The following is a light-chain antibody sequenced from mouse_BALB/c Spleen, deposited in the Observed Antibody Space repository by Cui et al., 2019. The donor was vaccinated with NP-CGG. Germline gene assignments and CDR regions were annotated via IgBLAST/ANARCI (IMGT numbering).Light chain of an antibody. V-gene: IGLV1*01. CDR2: GTI. CDR3: ALWYSNHWV. CDR1: TGAITTSNY. J-gene: IGLJ1*01. Sequence: QSLVTREPALTTSPGETVTLTCRSSTGAITTSNYANWVQEKPDHLFTGLIGGTINRAPGVPARFSGSLIGDKAALTITGAQTEDEAIYFCALWYSNHWVFGGGTKLTVL.